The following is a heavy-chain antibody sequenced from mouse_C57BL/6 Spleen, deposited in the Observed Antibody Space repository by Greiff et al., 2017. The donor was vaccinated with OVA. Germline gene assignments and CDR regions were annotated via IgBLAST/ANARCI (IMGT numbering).Heavy chain of an antibody. J-gene: IGHJ1*03. V-gene: IGHV1-15*01. CDR3: TRSGYYGSSYLYFDV. D-gene: IGHD1-1*01. CDR1: GYTFTDYE. CDR2: IDPETGGT. Sequence: QVQLKQSGAELVRPGASVTLSCKASGYTFTDYEMHWVKQTPVHGLEWIGAIDPETGGTAYNQKFKGKAILTADKSSSTAYMELRSLTSEDSAVYYCTRSGYYGSSYLYFDVWGTGTTVTVSS.